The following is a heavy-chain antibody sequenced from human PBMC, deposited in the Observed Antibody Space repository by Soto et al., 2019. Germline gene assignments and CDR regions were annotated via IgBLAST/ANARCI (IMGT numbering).Heavy chain of an antibody. CDR2: IGSNSGGI. CDR1: GFTFDDSA. J-gene: IGHJ4*02. V-gene: IGHV3-9*01. Sequence: EVQLVESGGGLVQPCRSLRLSCAASGFTFDDSAMHWVRQSPGKGLEWVSGIGSNSGGIGYADSVKGRFTISRDNAKNSLYLQMNSLRAEDTALYYCAKGLSEGYFDYWGQGTLVTVSS. CDR3: AKGLSEGYFDY.